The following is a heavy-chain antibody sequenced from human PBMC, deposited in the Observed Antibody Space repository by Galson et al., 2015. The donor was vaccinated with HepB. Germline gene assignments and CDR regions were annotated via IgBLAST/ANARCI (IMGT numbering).Heavy chain of an antibody. Sequence: SLRLSCAASGFTFSSYGMSWVRQAPGQGLEWVSTFSGSGNIFYADSVKGRFTISRDNSENTLYLQMNSLRVDDTAVYFCARPLGGHLFDYWGQGTLVTVSS. J-gene: IGHJ4*02. CDR3: ARPLGGHLFDY. V-gene: IGHV3-23*01. D-gene: IGHD3-3*02. CDR2: FSGSGNI. CDR1: GFTFSSYG.